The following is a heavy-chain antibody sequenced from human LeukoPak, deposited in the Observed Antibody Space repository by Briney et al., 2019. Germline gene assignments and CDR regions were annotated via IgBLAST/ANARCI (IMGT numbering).Heavy chain of an antibody. Sequence: ASVKVSCKASGYTFTNYGITWVRQAPGQGLEWMGIINPSGGSTSYAQKFQGRVTMTRDTSTSTVYMELSSLRSEDTAVYYCARAPRTTVTTRGWWFDPWGQGTLVTVSS. CDR1: GYTFTNYG. J-gene: IGHJ5*02. CDR2: INPSGGST. CDR3: ARAPRTTVTTRGWWFDP. V-gene: IGHV1-46*01. D-gene: IGHD4-17*01.